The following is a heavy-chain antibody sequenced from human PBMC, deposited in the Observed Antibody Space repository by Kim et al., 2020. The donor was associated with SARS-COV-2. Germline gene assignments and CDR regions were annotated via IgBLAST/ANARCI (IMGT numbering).Heavy chain of an antibody. J-gene: IGHJ4*02. D-gene: IGHD2-2*02. CDR3: AYTPMTYYFDY. CDR2: I. Sequence: IYYADSVKGRFTISRDNAKNSLYLQMNSLRAEDTAVYYCAYTPMTYYFDYWGQGTLVTVSS. V-gene: IGHV3-21*01.